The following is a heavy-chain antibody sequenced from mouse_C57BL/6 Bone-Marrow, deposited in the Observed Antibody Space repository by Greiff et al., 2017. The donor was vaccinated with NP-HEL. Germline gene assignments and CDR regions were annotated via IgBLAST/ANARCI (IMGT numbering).Heavy chain of an antibody. V-gene: IGHV5-4*01. CDR1: GFTFSSYA. CDR2: ISDGGSYT. D-gene: IGHD1-1*01. J-gene: IGHJ2*01. CDR3: AGEGVGLFITTVVDYFDY. Sequence: VQLKESGGGLVKPGGSLKLSCAASGFTFSSYAMSWVRQTPEKRLEWVATISDGGSYTYYPDNVKGRFTISRDNAKNNLYLQISQLKSEDTAMYYCAGEGVGLFITTVVDYFDYWGQGTTLTVSS.